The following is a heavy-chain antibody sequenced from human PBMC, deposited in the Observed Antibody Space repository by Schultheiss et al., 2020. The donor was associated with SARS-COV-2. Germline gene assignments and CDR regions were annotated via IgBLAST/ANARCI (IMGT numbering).Heavy chain of an antibody. CDR3: AREAQEAYGMDV. J-gene: IGHJ6*02. V-gene: IGHV3-7*01. CDR2: IKQDGSEK. Sequence: GGSLRLSCAASGFTFSSYSMNWVRQAPGKGLEWVANIKQDGSEKYYVDSVKGRFTISRDDAKNSMYLQMNSLRVEDTAVYYCAREAQEAYGMDVWGQGSTVTVSS. CDR1: GFTFSSYS.